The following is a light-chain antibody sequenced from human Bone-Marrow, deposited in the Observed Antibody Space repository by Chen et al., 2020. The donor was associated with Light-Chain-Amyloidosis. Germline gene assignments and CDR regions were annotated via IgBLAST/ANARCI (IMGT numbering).Light chain of an antibody. Sequence: QSALPQPASVSGSPGQSIPISCTGTSNDVGGYDYVSWYQRHPDKAPRLMIYDVTNRPSGVSHRFSGSKSGNTASLTISGLQAEDEGDYYCSSYTSSVSWVFGGGTRVTVL. CDR2: DVT. CDR1: SNDVGGYDY. V-gene: IGLV2-14*03. J-gene: IGLJ3*02. CDR3: SSYTSSVSWV.